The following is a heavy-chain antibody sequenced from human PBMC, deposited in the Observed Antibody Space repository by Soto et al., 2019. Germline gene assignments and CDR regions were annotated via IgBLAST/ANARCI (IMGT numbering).Heavy chain of an antibody. V-gene: IGHV3-30-3*01. J-gene: IGHJ4*02. CDR1: GFTFSSYA. D-gene: IGHD5-18*01. Sequence: GGSLRLSCAASGFTFSSYAMHWVRQAPGKGLEWVAVISYDGSNKYYADSVKGRFTISRDNSKNTLYLQMNSLRAEDTAVYYCAREGLSYGFSSWGQGTLVTVSS. CDR3: AREGLSYGFSS. CDR2: ISYDGSNK.